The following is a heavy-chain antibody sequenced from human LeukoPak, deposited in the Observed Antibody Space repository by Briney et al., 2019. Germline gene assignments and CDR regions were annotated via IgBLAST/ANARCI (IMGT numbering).Heavy chain of an antibody. CDR2: MDADGSNT. V-gene: IGHV3-74*01. CDR3: AKGRTTVTPYDY. J-gene: IGHJ4*02. CDR1: GFTFKNSW. Sequence: PGGSLRLSCVASGFTFKNSWMHWVRQAPGKGLVWVSRMDADGSNTHYVDSVKGRFTISRDNSKNTLYLQMNSLRAEDTAVYYCAKGRTTVTPYDYWGQGTLVTVSS. D-gene: IGHD4-17*01.